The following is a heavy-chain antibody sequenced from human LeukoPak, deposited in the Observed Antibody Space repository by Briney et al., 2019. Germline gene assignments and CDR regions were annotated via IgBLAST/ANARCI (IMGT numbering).Heavy chain of an antibody. Sequence: GGSLRLSCAVSGLTFSSSWMNWVRQAPGKGPEWVANIKYDGSEQYYVDSVKGRFSISRDNTKNLLYLQMNSLRVEDTAVYYCARDYGWSFANWGQGTLVTVSS. D-gene: IGHD3-10*01. J-gene: IGHJ4*02. CDR1: GLTFSSSW. CDR2: IKYDGSEQ. V-gene: IGHV3-7*03. CDR3: ARDYGWSFAN.